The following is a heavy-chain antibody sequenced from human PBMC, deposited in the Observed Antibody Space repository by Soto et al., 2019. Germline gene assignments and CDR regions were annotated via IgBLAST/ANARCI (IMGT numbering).Heavy chain of an antibody. Sequence: EVQLVESGGTLVQPGGSLRLSYAASGFSFSTYYMHWVRQAPGKGLVWVARINNDGSSTNYADSVKGRFTISRDNAKNTLYLQMDSLRAEDTAVYYCARVEHCSSTDCYSIYDYWGQGTLVTVSS. CDR3: ARVEHCSSTDCYSIYDY. J-gene: IGHJ4*02. CDR2: INNDGSST. D-gene: IGHD2-2*01. V-gene: IGHV3-74*01. CDR1: GFSFSTYY.